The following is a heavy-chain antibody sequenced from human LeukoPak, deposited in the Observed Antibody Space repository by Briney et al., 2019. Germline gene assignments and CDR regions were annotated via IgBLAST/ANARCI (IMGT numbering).Heavy chain of an antibody. V-gene: IGHV4-4*07. J-gene: IGHJ4*02. Sequence: PSETLSPTCTVSGGSISSYYWSWIRQPAGKGLEWIGRIYTSGSTNYNPSLKSRVTMSVDTSKNQFSLKLSSVTAADTAVYYCARGADSSGYQLPFDYWGQGTLVTVSS. CDR1: GGSISSYY. CDR2: IYTSGST. D-gene: IGHD3-22*01. CDR3: ARGADSSGYQLPFDY.